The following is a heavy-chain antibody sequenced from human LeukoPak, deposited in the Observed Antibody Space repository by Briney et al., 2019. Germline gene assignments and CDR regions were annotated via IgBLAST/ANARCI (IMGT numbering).Heavy chain of an antibody. CDR2: ISYDGSNK. CDR3: ARDLAYDFWSGYYLGWYFDL. Sequence: GGSLRLSCAASGFTVSSNYMSWVRQAPGKGLEWVAVISYDGSNKYYADSVKGRFTISRDNSKNTLYLQMNSLRAEDTAVYYCARDLAYDFWSGYYLGWYFDLWGRGTLVTVSS. J-gene: IGHJ2*01. D-gene: IGHD3-3*01. V-gene: IGHV3-30-3*01. CDR1: GFTVSSNY.